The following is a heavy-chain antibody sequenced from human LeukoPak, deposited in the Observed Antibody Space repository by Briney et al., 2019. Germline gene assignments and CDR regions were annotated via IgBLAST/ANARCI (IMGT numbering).Heavy chain of an antibody. V-gene: IGHV4-39*07. Sequence: SETLSLTCTVSGGSISSGSYYWGWIRQPPGKGLEWIGSIYYSGTTYYNPSLKSRVTISVDTSKNQFSLKLSSVTAADTAVYYCARGRGEGRGIAMVRGVRAPSYNWFDPWGHGTQVTVSS. CDR3: ARGRGEGRGIAMVRGVRAPSYNWFDP. D-gene: IGHD3-10*01. CDR1: GGSISSGSYY. CDR2: IYYSGTT. J-gene: IGHJ5*02.